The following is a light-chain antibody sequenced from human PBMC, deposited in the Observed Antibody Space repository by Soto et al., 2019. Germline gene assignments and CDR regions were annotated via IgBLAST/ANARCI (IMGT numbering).Light chain of an antibody. Sequence: DIQMTQSPSTLSASVGDRVTITCRASQSISGWLAWYQQKPGKAPKLLIYDASSLESGVPSRFSGSGSGTEFNLTISSLQPDDFATYYCQQYNRFSPWTFGQGTKVEIK. CDR1: QSISGW. V-gene: IGKV1-5*01. J-gene: IGKJ1*01. CDR3: QQYNRFSPWT. CDR2: DAS.